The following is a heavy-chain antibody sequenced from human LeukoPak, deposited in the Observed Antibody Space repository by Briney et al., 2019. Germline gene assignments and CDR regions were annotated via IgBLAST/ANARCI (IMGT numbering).Heavy chain of an antibody. D-gene: IGHD3-16*02. CDR2: ISGSGGTT. V-gene: IGHV3-23*01. CDR3: ASAYDYVWGSYRPPQY. CDR1: GFPFSTYA. Sequence: GGSLRLSCAASGFPFSTYAMTWVRQAPGKGLERVSLISGSGGTTYHAGYVKGRFTISRDNSMNTLYLQMNSLRAEDTALYYCASAYDYVWGSYRPPQYWGQGALVTVSS. J-gene: IGHJ4*02.